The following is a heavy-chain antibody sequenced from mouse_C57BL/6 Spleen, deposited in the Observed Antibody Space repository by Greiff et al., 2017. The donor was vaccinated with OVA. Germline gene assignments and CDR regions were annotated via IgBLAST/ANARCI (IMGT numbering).Heavy chain of an antibody. Sequence: EVQLQQSGPELVKPGASVKIPCKASGYTFTDYNMDWVKQSHGKSLEWIGDINPNNGGTIYNQKFKGKATLTVDKSSSTAYMELRSLTSEDTAVYYCARMTTVAYWYFDVWGTGTTVTVSS. D-gene: IGHD1-1*01. CDR1: GYTFTDYN. CDR2: INPNNGGT. CDR3: ARMTTVAYWYFDV. J-gene: IGHJ1*03. V-gene: IGHV1-18*01.